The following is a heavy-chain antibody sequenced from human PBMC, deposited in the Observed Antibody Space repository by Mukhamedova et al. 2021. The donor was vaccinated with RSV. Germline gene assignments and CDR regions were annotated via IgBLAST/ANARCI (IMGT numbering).Heavy chain of an antibody. J-gene: IGHJ4*02. CDR3: ARRSSSWTIDY. V-gene: IGHV5-51*01. D-gene: IGHD6-13*01. CDR2: IYPGDSDT. Sequence: MGWVRQMPGKGLEWMGIIYPGDSDTRYSPSFQGQVTISADKFISTAYLQWSSLKASDTAMYYCARRSSSWTIDYWGQGTLVTVSS.